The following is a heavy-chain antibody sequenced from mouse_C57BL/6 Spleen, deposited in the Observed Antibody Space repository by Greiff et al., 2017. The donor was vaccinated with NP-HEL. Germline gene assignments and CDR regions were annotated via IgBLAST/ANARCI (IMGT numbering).Heavy chain of an antibody. CDR3: AHYYGSSYERYFDV. CDR1: GYTFTSYW. CDR2: IDPNSGGT. D-gene: IGHD1-1*01. Sequence: QVQLQQPGAGLVKPGASVKLSCKASGYTFTSYWMHWVKQRPGRGLEWIGRIDPNSGGTKYNEKFKSKATLTVDKPSSTAYMQLSSLTSEDSAVYYCAHYYGSSYERYFDVWGTGTTVTVSS. V-gene: IGHV1-72*01. J-gene: IGHJ1*03.